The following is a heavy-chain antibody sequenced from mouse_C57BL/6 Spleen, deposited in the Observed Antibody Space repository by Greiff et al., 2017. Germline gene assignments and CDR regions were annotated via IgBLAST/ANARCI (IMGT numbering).Heavy chain of an antibody. V-gene: IGHV7-3*01. Sequence: EVQGVESGGGLVQPGGSLSLSCAASGFTFTDYYMSWVRQPPGKALEWLGFIRNNANGYTTEYSAPVKGRFTISRDNSHSILYLQMNALRADDSATDYCARMGTTVVARAMDYWGQGTSVTVSS. J-gene: IGHJ4*01. D-gene: IGHD1-1*01. CDR3: ARMGTTVVARAMDY. CDR1: GFTFTDYY. CDR2: IRNNANGYTT.